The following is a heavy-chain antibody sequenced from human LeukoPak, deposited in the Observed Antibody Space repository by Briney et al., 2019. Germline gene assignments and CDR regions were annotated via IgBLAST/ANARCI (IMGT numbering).Heavy chain of an antibody. J-gene: IGHJ4*02. CDR3: ARAGDIAAAGGFDY. D-gene: IGHD6-13*01. CDR2: ISSNGGST. Sequence: PGGSLRLSCAASGFTFSSYAMHWVRQAPGKGLEYVSAISSNGGSTYYANSVKGRFTISRDNSKNTLYLQMGSLRAEDMAVYYCARAGDIAAAGGFDYWGQGTLVTVSS. CDR1: GFTFSSYA. V-gene: IGHV3-64*01.